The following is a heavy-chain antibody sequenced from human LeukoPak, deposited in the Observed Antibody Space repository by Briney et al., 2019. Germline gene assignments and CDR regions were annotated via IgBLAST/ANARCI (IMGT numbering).Heavy chain of an antibody. V-gene: IGHV3-23*01. CDR2: ISGSGGST. CDR1: GFTFSSYA. D-gene: IGHD3-22*01. CDR3: AEPEGGYYDIRPD. Sequence: GGSLRLSCAASGFTFSSYAMSWVRQAPGKGLEWVSSISGSGGSTYYADSVKGRFTISRDNSKNTLYLQMNSLRAEDTAVYYCAEPEGGYYDIRPDWGQGTLVTVSS. J-gene: IGHJ4*02.